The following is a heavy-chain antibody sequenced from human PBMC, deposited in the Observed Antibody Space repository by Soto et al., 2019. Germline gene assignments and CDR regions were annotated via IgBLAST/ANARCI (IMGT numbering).Heavy chain of an antibody. CDR3: ARGYGSGDDAFDI. V-gene: IGHV4-59*08. CDR1: GGSISSYY. Sequence: SETLSLTCTVSGGSISSYYWSWIRQPPGKGLEWIGYIYYSGSTNYNPSLKSRVTISVDTSKNQFSLKLSSVTAADTAVYYCARGYGSGDDAFDIWGQGTMVTVSS. J-gene: IGHJ3*02. D-gene: IGHD3-10*01. CDR2: IYYSGST.